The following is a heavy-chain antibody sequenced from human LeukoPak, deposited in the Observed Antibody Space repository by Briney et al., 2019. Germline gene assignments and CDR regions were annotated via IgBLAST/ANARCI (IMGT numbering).Heavy chain of an antibody. Sequence: SETLSLTCAVSSDSFSGYFWTWIRQPPGKGLEWIGYIYYSGSTNYNPSLKSRVTISVDTSKNQFSLKLSSVTAADTAVYYCASRISSLSGWYGGASWYYMDVWGKGTTVTVSS. J-gene: IGHJ6*03. D-gene: IGHD6-19*01. CDR1: SDSFSGYF. CDR2: IYYSGST. CDR3: ASRISSLSGWYGGASWYYMDV. V-gene: IGHV4-59*01.